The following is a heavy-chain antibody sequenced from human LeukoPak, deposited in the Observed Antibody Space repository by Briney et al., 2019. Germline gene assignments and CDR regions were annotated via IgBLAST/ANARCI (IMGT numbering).Heavy chain of an antibody. V-gene: IGHV3-30-3*01. CDR2: ISYDGSNK. CDR3: ARGGGQWLVRGLDY. J-gene: IGHJ4*02. Sequence: GGSLRLSCAASGFTFSSYAMHWVRQAPGKGLEWVAVISYDGSNKYYADSVKGRFTISRDNSKNTLYLQMNSLRAEDTAVYYCARGGGQWLVRGLDYWGQGTLVTVSS. CDR1: GFTFSSYA. D-gene: IGHD6-19*01.